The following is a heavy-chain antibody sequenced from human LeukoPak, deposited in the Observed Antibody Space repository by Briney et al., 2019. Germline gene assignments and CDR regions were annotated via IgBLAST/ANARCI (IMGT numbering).Heavy chain of an antibody. CDR1: GLTFSSYA. CDR3: AKGDDYGDYGADY. Sequence: GGSLRLSCAASGLTFSSYAMSWVRQAPGKGLEWVSAISGSGGSTYYADSVKGRFTISRDNSKNTLYLQMNSLRAEDTAVYYCAKGDDYGDYGADYWGQGTLVTVSS. D-gene: IGHD4-17*01. V-gene: IGHV3-23*01. J-gene: IGHJ4*02. CDR2: ISGSGGST.